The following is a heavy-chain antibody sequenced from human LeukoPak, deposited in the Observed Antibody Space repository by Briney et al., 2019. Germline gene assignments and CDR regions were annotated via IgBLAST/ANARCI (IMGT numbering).Heavy chain of an antibody. CDR1: GYRFTSYW. D-gene: IGHD6-6*01. J-gene: IGHJ4*02. V-gene: IGHV5-51*01. CDR3: ARSPSSSYFDY. Sequence: GESLKISCKGSGYRFTSYWIGWVRQMPGKGLEWMGIIYLGDSNTRYSPSFQGQVSISADKSISTAYPHWSSLKASDTAMYYCARSPSSSYFDYWGQGTLVTVSS. CDR2: IYLGDSNT.